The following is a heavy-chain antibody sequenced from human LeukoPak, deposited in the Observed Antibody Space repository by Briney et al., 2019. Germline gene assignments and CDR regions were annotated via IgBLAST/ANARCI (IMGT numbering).Heavy chain of an antibody. Sequence: SETLSLTCAVSGGSISSGGYSWRWIRQPPGKGLEWIGYIYHSGSTYYNPSLKSRVTISVDRSKNQFSLKLSSVTAADTAVYYCARVYYYDSSGYSWIFDYWGQGTLVTVSS. CDR1: GGSISSGGYS. CDR2: IYHSGST. V-gene: IGHV4-30-2*01. D-gene: IGHD3-22*01. J-gene: IGHJ4*02. CDR3: ARVYYYDSSGYSWIFDY.